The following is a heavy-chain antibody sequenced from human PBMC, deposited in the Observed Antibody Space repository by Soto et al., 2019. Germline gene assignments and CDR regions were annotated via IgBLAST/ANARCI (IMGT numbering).Heavy chain of an antibody. Sequence: SETLSLTCTVSGGPLSSYYRSWIRQPPGKGLEWIGYIYYTGSTNYNPSLKSRVTISVDTSKNQFSVKLSSVTAADTAVYYCARPKDSSGYYPLIYWGQGTPVTVSS. D-gene: IGHD3-22*01. V-gene: IGHV4-59*01. J-gene: IGHJ4*02. CDR1: GGPLSSYY. CDR3: ARPKDSSGYYPLIY. CDR2: IYYTGST.